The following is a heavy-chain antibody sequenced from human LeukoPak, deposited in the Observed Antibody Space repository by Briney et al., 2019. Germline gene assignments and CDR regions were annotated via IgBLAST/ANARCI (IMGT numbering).Heavy chain of an antibody. CDR3: VNLLAAQYNYYGMDV. CDR2: ISSNGGST. D-gene: IGHD6-13*01. CDR1: GFTFSSYA. V-gene: IGHV3-64D*09. Sequence: GGSLRLSCSASGFTFSSYAMHWVRQAPGKGLEYVSAISSNGGSTYYADSVKGRFTISRDNSKNTLYLQMSSLRAEDTAVYYCVNLLAAQYNYYGMDVWGQGTTVTVPS. J-gene: IGHJ6*02.